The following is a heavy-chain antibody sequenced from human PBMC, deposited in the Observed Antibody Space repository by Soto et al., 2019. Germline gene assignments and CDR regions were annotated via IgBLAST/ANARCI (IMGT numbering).Heavy chain of an antibody. V-gene: IGHV3-23*01. D-gene: IGHD6-13*01. CDR1: GFIFSNHA. J-gene: IGHJ4*02. CDR2: ISAGGNLI. CDR3: AKRQSIGAAAKNFDF. Sequence: GGSLRLSAAASGFIFSNHAMSWVRQVPGKGLEWVSGISAGGNLIYYADSVRGRFTMSRDNSKNMLYLQMNSLRAEDTAVYFCAKRQSIGAAAKNFDFWGQGARVTVSS.